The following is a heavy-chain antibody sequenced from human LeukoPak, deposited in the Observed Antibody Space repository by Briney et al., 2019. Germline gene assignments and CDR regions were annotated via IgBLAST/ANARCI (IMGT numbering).Heavy chain of an antibody. Sequence: GGSLRLSCAASGFTFSSYSMNWVRQAPGKGLEWVSSISSSSSYIYYADSVKGRFTISRDNAKNSLYLQMNSLRAEDTAVYYCASHLYYDYVWGSYRYTAPFDYWGQGTLVTVSS. CDR1: GFTFSSYS. J-gene: IGHJ4*02. V-gene: IGHV3-21*01. CDR2: ISSSSSYI. CDR3: ASHLYYDYVWGSYRYTAPFDY. D-gene: IGHD3-16*02.